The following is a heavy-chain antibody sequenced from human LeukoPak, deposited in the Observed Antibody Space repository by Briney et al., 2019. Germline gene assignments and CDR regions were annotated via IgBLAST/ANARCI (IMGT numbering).Heavy chain of an antibody. CDR1: GYTFTSYG. Sequence: ASVKASCKASGYTFTSYGISWVRHAPGPGLEWMGWISAYNGNTNYAQKLQGRVTMTTDTSTSTAYMELRSLRSDDTAVYYCARYPHYYDSSDYIYYFDYWGQGTLVTVSS. V-gene: IGHV1-18*01. CDR3: ARYPHYYDSSDYIYYFDY. D-gene: IGHD3-22*01. CDR2: ISAYNGNT. J-gene: IGHJ4*02.